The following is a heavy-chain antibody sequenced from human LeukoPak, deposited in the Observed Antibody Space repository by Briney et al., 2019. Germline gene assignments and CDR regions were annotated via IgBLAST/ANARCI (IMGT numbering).Heavy chain of an antibody. Sequence: PSETLSLTCTVSGGSISSGGYYWSWIRQHPGKGLEWIGYIYYSGSTYYNPSLKSRVTISVDTSNNQFSLKLSSVTAADTAVYYCAREKLWGNSALDYWGQGTLVTVSS. D-gene: IGHD4-23*01. J-gene: IGHJ4*02. CDR3: AREKLWGNSALDY. CDR2: IYYSGST. CDR1: GGSISSGGYY. V-gene: IGHV4-31*03.